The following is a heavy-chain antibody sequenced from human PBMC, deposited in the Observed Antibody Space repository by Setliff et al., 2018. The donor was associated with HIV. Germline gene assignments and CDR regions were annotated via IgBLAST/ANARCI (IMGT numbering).Heavy chain of an antibody. V-gene: IGHV5-51*01. J-gene: IGHJ4*02. Sequence: GESLKISCKGYGFSFTNYWIVWVRQMPGKGLEWMGIIYASDSGIRYSPSFQGQVTISADKSISTAYLQWSSLRASDTAMYYCARPLYSSGRYYYFDYWGQGTLVTVSS. CDR1: GFSFTNYW. CDR2: IYASDSGI. D-gene: IGHD6-19*01. CDR3: ARPLYSSGRYYYFDY.